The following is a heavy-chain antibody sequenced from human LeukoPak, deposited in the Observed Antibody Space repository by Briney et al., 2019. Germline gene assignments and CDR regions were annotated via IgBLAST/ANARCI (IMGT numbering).Heavy chain of an antibody. CDR3: ARDPTDITMVRGVISWFDP. V-gene: IGHV1-69*13. Sequence: SVKVSCKASGGTFSSYAISWVRQAPGQGLEWMGGIIPIFGTANYAQKFQGRVTITADESTSTAYMELSSLRSEDTAVYYCARDPTDITMVRGVISWFDPWGQGTLVTVSS. D-gene: IGHD3-10*01. CDR1: GGTFSSYA. J-gene: IGHJ5*02. CDR2: IIPIFGTA.